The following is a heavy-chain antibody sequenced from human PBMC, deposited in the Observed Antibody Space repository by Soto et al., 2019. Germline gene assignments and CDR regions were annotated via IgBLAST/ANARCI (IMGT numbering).Heavy chain of an antibody. CDR3: AKDELLWFGELLYLGTAYFDY. Sequence: PGGSLRLSCAASGFTFSSYAMSWVRQAPGKGLEWVSAISGSGGSTYYADSVKGRFTISRDNSKNTLYLQMNSLRAEDTAVYYCAKDELLWFGELLYLGTAYFDYWGQGTLVTVSS. CDR2: ISGSGGST. CDR1: GFTFSSYA. V-gene: IGHV3-23*01. J-gene: IGHJ4*02. D-gene: IGHD3-10*01.